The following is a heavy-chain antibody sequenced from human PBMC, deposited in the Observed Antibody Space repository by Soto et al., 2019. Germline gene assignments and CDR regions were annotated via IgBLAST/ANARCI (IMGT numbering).Heavy chain of an antibody. J-gene: IGHJ4*02. Sequence: QVQLVESGGGVVQPGGSLRLSCAASGFTFSSYGMHWVRQAPGKGLEWVAVIWYDGSNKYYADSVKGRFTTSRDNSKNKVNQQLDSLIDDDKVVDYRARGCEWMVPEPYYFDYWGQGTLVTVSS. CDR2: IWYDGSNK. V-gene: IGHV3-33*01. D-gene: IGHD6-19*01. CDR3: ARGCEWMVPEPYYFDY. CDR1: GFTFSSYG.